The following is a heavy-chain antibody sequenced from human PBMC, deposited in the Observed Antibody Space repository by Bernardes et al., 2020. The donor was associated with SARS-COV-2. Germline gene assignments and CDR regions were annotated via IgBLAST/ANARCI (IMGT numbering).Heavy chain of an antibody. CDR1: GFTFSSYC. CDR3: ARAEAWELLIDY. D-gene: IGHD1-26*01. V-gene: IGHV3-74*01. Sequence: GGSLRLSCAASGFTFSSYCMHWVRQAPGKGLVWVSRINSDGSSTSYADSVKGRFTISRDNAKNTLYLQMNSLRAEDTAVYYCARAEAWELLIDYWGQGTLVTVSS. J-gene: IGHJ4*02. CDR2: INSDGSST.